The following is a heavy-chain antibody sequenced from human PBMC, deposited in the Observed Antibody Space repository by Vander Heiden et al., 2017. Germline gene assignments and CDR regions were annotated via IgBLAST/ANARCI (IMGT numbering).Heavy chain of an antibody. Sequence: QMQLVQPGPEVKQPGTSVKVSCKASGFTFTSSAVQWVRQARGQRLEWIGWIVVGSGNTNYAQKFQERVTITRDMSTSTAYMELSSLRSEDTAVYYCAADDSRGRVVDYWGQGTLVTVSS. V-gene: IGHV1-58*01. CDR1: GFTFTSSA. CDR2: IVVGSGNT. D-gene: IGHD6-19*01. J-gene: IGHJ4*02. CDR3: AADDSRGRVVDY.